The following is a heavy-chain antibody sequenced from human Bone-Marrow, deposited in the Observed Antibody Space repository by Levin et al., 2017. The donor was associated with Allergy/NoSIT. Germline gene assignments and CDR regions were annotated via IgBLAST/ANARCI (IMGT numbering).Heavy chain of an antibody. CDR2: INPGDGST. D-gene: IGHD1-1*01. J-gene: IGHJ4*02. CDR3: SIIVMVDDAAFDY. CDR1: GHTFSNYF. Sequence: PGESLKISCKASGHTFSNYFVDWVRQAPGQGLEWVGIINPGDGSTNYAQRLEGRISMTSDTSTETVYMELTSLTSEDTAVYFCSIIVMVDDAAFDYWGQGTLVTVSS. V-gene: IGHV1-46*04.